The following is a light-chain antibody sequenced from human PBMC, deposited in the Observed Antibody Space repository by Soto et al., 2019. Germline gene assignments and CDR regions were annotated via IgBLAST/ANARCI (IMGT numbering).Light chain of an antibody. CDR3: QHYHSFSIT. CDR2: DSS. Sequence: SQSPLSLPVTPGEPASISCRSSQSLLHINGYNYLAWYQQRPGRAPRLLIYDSSSLESGVPSTFSGSGSGTEFSLTISNLRPDDFATYYCQHYHSFSITFGQGTRL. V-gene: IGKV1-5*01. J-gene: IGKJ5*01. CDR1: QSLLHINGYNY.